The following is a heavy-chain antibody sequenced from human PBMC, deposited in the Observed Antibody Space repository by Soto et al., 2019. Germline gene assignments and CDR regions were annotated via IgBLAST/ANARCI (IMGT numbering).Heavy chain of an antibody. Sequence: GGSLRLSCAASGFTFSSYAMSWVRQAPGKGLEWVSAISGSGGSTYYADSVKGRFTISRDNSKNTLYLQMNSLRAEDTAVYYCAKVRGSQQWLVPNYYYGLDVWGQGTTVTGS. V-gene: IGHV3-23*01. CDR2: ISGSGGST. CDR3: AKVRGSQQWLVPNYYYGLDV. CDR1: GFTFSSYA. J-gene: IGHJ6*02. D-gene: IGHD6-19*01.